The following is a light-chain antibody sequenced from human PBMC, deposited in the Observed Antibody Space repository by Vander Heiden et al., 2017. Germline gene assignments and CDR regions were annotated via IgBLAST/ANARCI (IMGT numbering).Light chain of an antibody. CDR2: GKN. J-gene: IGLJ3*02. V-gene: IGLV3-19*01. CDR1: SLRSYY. Sequence: SSELTQDPAVSVALGQTVRITCQGDSLRSYYASWYQQKPGQAPVLVIYGKNNRPSGIPDRFSGSSSGKTASLTITGAQAEDEADYYCNSQASSGNHYVFGGATKITVL. CDR3: NSQASSGNHYV.